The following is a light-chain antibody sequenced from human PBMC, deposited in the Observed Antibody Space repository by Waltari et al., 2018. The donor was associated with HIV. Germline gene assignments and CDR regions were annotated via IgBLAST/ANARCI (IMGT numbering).Light chain of an antibody. Sequence: DIVMTQSPDSLTVSLAVWATITCTSSPSILYSSTNKNHLTWYQQKPGQPPKLLIYWASTRESGVPDRFSGSGSGTDFTLTISSLQPEDAAVYFCQQYYSSPYTFGQGTKLEI. CDR1: PSILYSSTNKNH. V-gene: IGKV4-1*01. CDR3: QQYYSSPYT. J-gene: IGKJ2*01. CDR2: WAS.